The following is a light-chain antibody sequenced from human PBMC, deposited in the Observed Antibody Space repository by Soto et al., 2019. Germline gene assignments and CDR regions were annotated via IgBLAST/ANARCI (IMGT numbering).Light chain of an antibody. CDR1: ESIGNY. V-gene: IGKV3-11*01. CDR3: QWRSDWPPRLT. CDR2: DAS. J-gene: IGKJ4*01. Sequence: EVVLTQSPATLSLSPGERATLSCRASESIGNYFAWYQQKLGQAPKLLIYDASHRAIGIPGRFSGDGSGTDFTLPISSLEPEDFAVYYCQWRSDWPPRLTFGGGTKVEIK.